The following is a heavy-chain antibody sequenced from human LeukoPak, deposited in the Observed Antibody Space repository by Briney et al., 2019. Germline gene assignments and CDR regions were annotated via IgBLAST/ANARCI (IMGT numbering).Heavy chain of an antibody. CDR1: GLTFSNYD. CDR2: IWYDGSNK. CDR3: ARDVSREYLRPLDV. J-gene: IGHJ6*02. D-gene: IGHD2/OR15-2a*01. V-gene: IGHV3-33*01. Sequence: PGRSLRLSCAASGLTFSNYDMHWVRRAPDKGLEWVAVIWYDGSNKYYADSVKGRFTIPRDISKNTLNLQMNSLRVEDTAVYYCARDVSREYLRPLDVWGQGTTVTVSS.